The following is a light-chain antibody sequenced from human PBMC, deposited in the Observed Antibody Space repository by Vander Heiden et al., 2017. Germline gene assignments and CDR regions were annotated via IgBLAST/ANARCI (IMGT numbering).Light chain of an antibody. CDR2: EDS. CDR1: AFPKKY. J-gene: IGLJ2*01. Sequence: SYELPQPPSVSVSPGQTARLNCSGDAFPKKYAYWDQQKSGQAPVLVIYEDSKRPSGSPERFSGSSSGTMATLTISGAQVEDEADYYCYSTDSSGNHRGVFGGGTKLTVL. V-gene: IGLV3-10*01. CDR3: YSTDSSGNHRGV.